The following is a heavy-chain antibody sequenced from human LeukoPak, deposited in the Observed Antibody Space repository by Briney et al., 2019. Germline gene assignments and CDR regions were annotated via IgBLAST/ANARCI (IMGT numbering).Heavy chain of an antibody. Sequence: SETLSLTCTVSGSSISSSYWSWIRQPPGKGLEWIGYIYHSGITNYNPSLKGRVTISVDTSKTKFSLKLTPVTAADTAVYYCARGSGWYAYWGQGTLVTVSS. CDR1: GSSISSSY. CDR2: IYHSGIT. CDR3: ARGSGWYAY. D-gene: IGHD6-19*01. V-gene: IGHV4-59*01. J-gene: IGHJ4*02.